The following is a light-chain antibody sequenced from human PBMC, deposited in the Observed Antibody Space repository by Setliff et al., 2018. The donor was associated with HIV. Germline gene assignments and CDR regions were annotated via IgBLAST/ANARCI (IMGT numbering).Light chain of an antibody. CDR1: SSNIGSNF. V-gene: IGLV1-47*01. J-gene: IGLJ3*02. CDR3: AAWDDNLNAWV. Sequence: VLTQPPSASGTPGQRITISCSGSSSNIGSNFVYWYQHLPGAAPKLLIYKNNQRPSGVPDRFSGSKSGTSGSLAISGLRSEDEADYSCAAWDDNLNAWVFGGGTKVTVL. CDR2: KNN.